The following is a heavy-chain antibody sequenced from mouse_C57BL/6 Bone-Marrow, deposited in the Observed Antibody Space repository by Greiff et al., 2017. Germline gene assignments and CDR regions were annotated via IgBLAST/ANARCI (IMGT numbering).Heavy chain of an antibody. J-gene: IGHJ3*01. CDR1: GFTFSSYG. Sequence: EVHLVESGGDLVKPGGSLKLSCAASGFTFSSYGMSWVRQTPDKRLEWVATISSGGSYTYYPDSVKGRFTISRDNAKNTLYLQMSSLKSEDTAMYYCARPRSTMVKAWFAYWGQGTLVTVSA. D-gene: IGHD2-2*01. CDR2: ISSGGSYT. V-gene: IGHV5-6*01. CDR3: ARPRSTMVKAWFAY.